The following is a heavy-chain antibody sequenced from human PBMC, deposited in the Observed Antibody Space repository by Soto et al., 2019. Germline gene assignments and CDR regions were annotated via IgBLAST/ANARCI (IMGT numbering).Heavy chain of an antibody. CDR3: ARQTYYYDSSGYYYESDYFDY. CDR1: GGSISSSSYY. J-gene: IGHJ4*02. Sequence: PXETLSLTCTVSGGSISSSSYYWGWIRQPPGKGLEWIGSIYYSGSTYYNPSLKSRVTISVDTSKNQFSLKLSSVTAADTAVYYCARQTYYYDSSGYYYESDYFDYWGQGTLVTVSS. V-gene: IGHV4-39*01. CDR2: IYYSGST. D-gene: IGHD3-22*01.